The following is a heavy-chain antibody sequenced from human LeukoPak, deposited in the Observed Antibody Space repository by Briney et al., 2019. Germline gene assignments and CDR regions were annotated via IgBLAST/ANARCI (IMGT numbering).Heavy chain of an antibody. J-gene: IGHJ4*02. CDR2: IYTSGST. V-gene: IGHV4-4*07. Sequence: SETLSLTCTVSGGSISSYYWSWIRQPAGKGLEWIGRIYTSGSTNYNPSLKSRVTMSVDTSKNQFSLKLSSVTAADTAVYYCARGYSSFPTPSYFDYWGQGTLVTVSS. D-gene: IGHD6-13*01. CDR3: ARGYSSFPTPSYFDY. CDR1: GGSISSYY.